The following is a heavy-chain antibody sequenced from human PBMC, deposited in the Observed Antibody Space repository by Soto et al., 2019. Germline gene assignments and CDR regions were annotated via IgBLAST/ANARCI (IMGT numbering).Heavy chain of an antibody. V-gene: IGHV4-4*02. Sequence: PSETLSLTCGVSGGSFSSTNWWSWVCQPPGKGLEWIGEIYHSGSTNYNPSLKSRVTISIDKSKNQFSLKLTSVTAADTAVYYCARGYSSSWYGLTSWGQGTLVTVSS. D-gene: IGHD6-13*01. CDR1: GGSFSSTNW. CDR3: ARGYSSSWYGLTS. CDR2: IYHSGST. J-gene: IGHJ4*02.